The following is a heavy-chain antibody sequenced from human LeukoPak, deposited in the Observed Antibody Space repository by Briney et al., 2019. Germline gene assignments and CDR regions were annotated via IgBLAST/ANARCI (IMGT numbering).Heavy chain of an antibody. V-gene: IGHV3-66*01. CDR3: ARESQLPQMSFDS. CDR2: IYSGGST. D-gene: IGHD2-2*01. CDR1: GFTVSSNY. Sequence: AGGSLRLSCAASGFTVSSNYMSWVRQAPGKGLEWVSVIYSGGSTYYAESVKGRFTISRDNSKNTLYLQMNSLRVEDTAVYYCARESQLPQMSFDSWGQGTLVTVSS. J-gene: IGHJ4*02.